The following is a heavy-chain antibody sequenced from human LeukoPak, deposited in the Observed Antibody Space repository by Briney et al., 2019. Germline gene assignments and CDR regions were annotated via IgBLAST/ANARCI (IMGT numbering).Heavy chain of an antibody. CDR3: ARRDYYETSGYYSNWFDP. CDR1: GGSISSNKW. V-gene: IGHV4-4*02. D-gene: IGHD3-22*01. J-gene: IGHJ5*02. CDR2: ILHSGST. Sequence: ASETLSLTCAVSGGSISSNKWWSWVRQPPGKGLEWIGDILHSGSTTYNPSLKSRVTISLDKSKNQFSLKLSSVTAADTAVYYCARRDYYETSGYYSNWFDPWGQGTLVTVSS.